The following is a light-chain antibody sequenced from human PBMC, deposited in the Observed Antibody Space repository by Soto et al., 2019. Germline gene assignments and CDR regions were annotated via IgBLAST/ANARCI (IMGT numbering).Light chain of an antibody. CDR2: GAS. J-gene: IGKJ3*01. CDR3: QQYNDWPPFT. CDR1: QSVSNN. V-gene: IGKV3-15*01. Sequence: EIGMTQSPATLSVSPGERATLSCRASQSVSNNLAWYQQKPGQAPKLLIYGASTRATGIPARVSGSGSGTEFTLTISSLQSEDFAVYYCQQYNDWPPFTFRPGTKVDIK.